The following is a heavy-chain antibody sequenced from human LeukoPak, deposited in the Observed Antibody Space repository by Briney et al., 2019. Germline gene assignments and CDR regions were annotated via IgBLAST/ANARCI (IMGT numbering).Heavy chain of an antibody. CDR1: GFNFRTYG. D-gene: IGHD4-17*01. V-gene: IGHV3-33*03. CDR2: IWHDGSNK. CDR3: KDRYGDLEN. J-gene: IGHJ4*01. Sequence: GGSLRLSCAASGFNFRTYGMHWVRQAPGKGLEWLAIIWHDGSNKYYGDSVKGRFTISRDNSKNTLYLEMTSLRAEDTAVYCVKDRYGDLENWGQGTLVTVSS.